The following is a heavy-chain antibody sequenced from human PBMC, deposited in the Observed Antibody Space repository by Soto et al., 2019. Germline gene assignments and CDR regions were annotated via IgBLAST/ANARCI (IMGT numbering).Heavy chain of an antibody. CDR1: TSTFSNYA. J-gene: IGHJ4*02. V-gene: IGHV3-23*01. Sequence: GGSLRLSCAASTSTFSNYAMTWVRQAPGKGLEWVSAISGSGSSTHYANSLKGRFFMSRDNSKNTLYVPMHRRRVEDTAVYYCSHGGYGSGWYLALEVWGQGTLVTVSS. D-gene: IGHD6-13*01. CDR3: SHGGYGSGWYLALEV. CDR2: ISGSGSST.